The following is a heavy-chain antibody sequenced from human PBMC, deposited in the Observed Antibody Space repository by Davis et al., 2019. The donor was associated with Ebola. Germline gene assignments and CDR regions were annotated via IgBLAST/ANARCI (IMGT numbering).Heavy chain of an antibody. CDR1: GFTFSDYY. CDR3: AREPTAFDI. CDR2: ISSSGSTI. V-gene: IGHV3-11*04. J-gene: IGHJ3*02. Sequence: GESLKISCAASGFTFSDYYMSWIRQAPGKGLEWVSYISSSGSTIYYADSVKGRFTISRDNAKNSLYLQMSSLRAEDTALYYCAREPTAFDIWGQGTMVTVSS.